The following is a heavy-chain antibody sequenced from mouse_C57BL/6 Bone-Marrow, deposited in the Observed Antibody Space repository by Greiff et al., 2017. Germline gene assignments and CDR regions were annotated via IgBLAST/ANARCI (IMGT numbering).Heavy chain of an antibody. J-gene: IGHJ4*01. CDR3: ARRGGCRITTGVYYAMDY. CDR2: IYPGDGDT. CDR1: GYAFSSYW. Sequence: VQLQESGAELVKPGASVKIPCKASGYAFSSYWMNWVKQRPGKGLEWIGQIYPGDGDTNYNGKFKGKATLTADKSSSTAYMQLSSLDSEDSAVYFGARRGGCRITTGVYYAMDYWGQGTSVTVSS. V-gene: IGHV1-80*01. D-gene: IGHD2-4*01.